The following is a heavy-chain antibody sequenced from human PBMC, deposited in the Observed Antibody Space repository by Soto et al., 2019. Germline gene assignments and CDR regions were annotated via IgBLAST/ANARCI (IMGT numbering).Heavy chain of an antibody. Sequence: QVQLVQSGAEVKKPGSSVKVSCKASGGTFSSYTISWVRQAPGQGLEWMGRIIPTLGIANYAQKFQGRVTITADKSRSTADIELSSLRSEDTALSFCARGYSYYFDYWGQGTLVTVSS. D-gene: IGHD2-15*01. V-gene: IGHV1-69*02. CDR1: GGTFSSYT. CDR2: IIPTLGIA. CDR3: ARGYSYYFDY. J-gene: IGHJ4*02.